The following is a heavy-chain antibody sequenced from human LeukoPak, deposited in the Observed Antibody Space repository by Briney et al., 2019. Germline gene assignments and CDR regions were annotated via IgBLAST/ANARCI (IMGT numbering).Heavy chain of an antibody. CDR1: GYNFNTYW. D-gene: IGHD4-17*01. Sequence: GESLKISCHGSGYNFNTYWVAWVRQLPGKGLVWMGIIRPMNSDVRYSPSFQGQVAISADRSINTAYLQWSSLTASDTAMYYCASRPFETTVVPWDFYWGQGTQVTVSS. V-gene: IGHV5-51*01. CDR3: ASRPFETTVVPWDFY. CDR2: IRPMNSDV. J-gene: IGHJ4*02.